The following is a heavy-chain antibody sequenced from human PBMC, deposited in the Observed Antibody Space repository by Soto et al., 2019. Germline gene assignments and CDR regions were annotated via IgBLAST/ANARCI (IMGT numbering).Heavy chain of an antibody. D-gene: IGHD5-18*01. CDR2: INHSGST. J-gene: IGHJ5*02. Sequence: QVQLQQWGAGLLKPSETLSLTCAVYGGSFSGYYWSWIRQPPGKGLEWIGEINHSGSTNYNPSLSSRXXIXVXTSKNQFSLKLSSVTAADTAVYYCARRRGYSYGFSPWGQGTLVTVSS. V-gene: IGHV4-34*01. CDR1: GGSFSGYY. CDR3: ARRRGYSYGFSP.